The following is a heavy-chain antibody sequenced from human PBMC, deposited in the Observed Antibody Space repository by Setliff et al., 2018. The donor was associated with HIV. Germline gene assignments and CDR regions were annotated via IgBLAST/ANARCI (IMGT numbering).Heavy chain of an antibody. Sequence: PSETLSLTCSVSGGSISTYHWSWIRQPPGKGLEWIGYIYKSGSTNYNPSLKSRVTIGVDTSKNQFSLKLTSVTAADAAVYYCARRRPPPSGLYSAYYMDVWGTGTTVTVSS. CDR3: ARRRPPPSGLYSAYYMDV. CDR1: GGSISTYH. CDR2: IYKSGST. D-gene: IGHD1-26*01. V-gene: IGHV4-59*08. J-gene: IGHJ6*03.